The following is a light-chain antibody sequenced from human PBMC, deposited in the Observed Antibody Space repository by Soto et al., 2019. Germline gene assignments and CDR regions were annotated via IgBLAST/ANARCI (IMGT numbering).Light chain of an antibody. CDR1: SSDVGGYNY. CDR3: ISYTSTSTRV. J-gene: IGLJ3*02. CDR2: EVS. V-gene: IGLV2-14*01. Sequence: QSVLTQPASVSGSPGQSITISCTGASSDVGGYNYVSWYQHHPGKAPKLMIYEVSNQPSGVSDRFSGSKSGNMASLTISGLQAEDEADYYCISYTSTSTRVFGGGTKLTVL.